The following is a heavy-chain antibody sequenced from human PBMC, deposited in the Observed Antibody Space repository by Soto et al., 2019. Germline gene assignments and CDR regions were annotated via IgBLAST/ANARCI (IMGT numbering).Heavy chain of an antibody. V-gene: IGHV3-53*04. J-gene: IGHJ6*03. CDR3: ARTIPWKGVYYYYYYYMDV. CDR2: IYSGGST. Sequence: GGSLRLSCAASGFTVSSNYMSWVRQAPGKGLEWVSVIYSGGSTYYADSVKGRFTISRHNSKNTLYLQMNSLRAEDTAVYCCARTIPWKGVYYYYYYYMDVWGKGTTVTVSS. D-gene: IGHD1-1*01. CDR1: GFTVSSNY.